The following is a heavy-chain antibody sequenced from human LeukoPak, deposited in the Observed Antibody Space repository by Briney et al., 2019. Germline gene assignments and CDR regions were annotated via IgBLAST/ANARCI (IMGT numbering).Heavy chain of an antibody. CDR2: ISFDGGNK. V-gene: IGHV3-30-3*01. D-gene: IGHD6-13*01. J-gene: IGHJ4*02. CDR1: VFTFSMSA. Sequence: PGGSLRLSCAPSVFTFSMSAMHWVRLAPGTGLDWVAVISFDGGNKFYADSAKGRFSISRDNSKNTLYLQMNSLGLDDTAVYFCARGRAGIAAAGFDYWGQGTLVTASS. CDR3: ARGRAGIAAAGFDY.